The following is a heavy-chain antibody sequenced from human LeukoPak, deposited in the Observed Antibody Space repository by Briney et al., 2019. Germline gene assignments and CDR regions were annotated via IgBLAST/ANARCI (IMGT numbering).Heavy chain of an antibody. J-gene: IGHJ6*02. CDR2: ISGSATTM. Sequence: GGSLRLSCEASGFTFSNYNMNWVRQAPGKGLEWLSYISGSATTMYSADSVKGRFTISRDNAKNSLYLQVNSLRAEDTAIYFCARDLISGATKSYYGMDVWGQGTTVIVSS. V-gene: IGHV3-48*01. CDR3: ARDLISGATKSYYGMDV. CDR1: GFTFSNYN. D-gene: IGHD1-26*01.